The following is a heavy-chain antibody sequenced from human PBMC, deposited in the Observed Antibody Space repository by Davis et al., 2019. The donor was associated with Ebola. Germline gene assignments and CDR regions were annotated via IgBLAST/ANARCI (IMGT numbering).Heavy chain of an antibody. Sequence: PGGSLRLSCAASGFTFSSYSMNWVRQAPGKGLEWVSSISSSSSYIYYADSVKGRFTISRDNAKNSLYLQMNSLRAEDTAVYYCARDPYYYGSGSYYNPPGYYYYYMDVWGKGTTVTVSS. CDR1: GFTFSSYS. D-gene: IGHD3-10*01. V-gene: IGHV3-21*01. J-gene: IGHJ6*03. CDR2: ISSSSSYI. CDR3: ARDPYYYGSGSYYNPPGYYYYYMDV.